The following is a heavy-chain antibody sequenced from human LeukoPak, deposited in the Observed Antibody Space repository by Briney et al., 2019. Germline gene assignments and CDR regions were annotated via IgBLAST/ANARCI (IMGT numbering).Heavy chain of an antibody. CDR2: IYPSGGGT. V-gene: IGHV1-46*01. J-gene: IGHJ5*02. D-gene: IGHD3-3*01. Sequence: GAAVNVSCKACLYTFTSYYPHWVRPAPAQGLAGMGLIYPSGGGTSYAQKLQGRVTMTTDTSTSTVYMELSSLRSENTAVYYCARDMGLTYYDFWSGYNWFDAWGQGTLVTVSS. CDR3: ARDMGLTYYDFWSGYNWFDA. CDR1: LYTFTSYY.